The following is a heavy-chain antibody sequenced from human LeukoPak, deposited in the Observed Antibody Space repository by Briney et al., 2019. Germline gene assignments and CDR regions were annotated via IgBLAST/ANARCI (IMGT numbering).Heavy chain of an antibody. CDR2: IVVGSGNT. D-gene: IGHD3-22*01. V-gene: IGHV1-58*02. CDR1: GFTFTSSA. J-gene: IGHJ4*02. Sequence: SVKVSCKASGFTFTSSAMQWVRQARGQRLEWIGWIVVGSGNTNYAQKFQERVTITRDMSTSTAYMELSSLRSEDTAVYYCAALRRDDYYDSSGYYSPSGYWGQGTLVTVSS. CDR3: AALRRDDYYDSSGYYSPSGY.